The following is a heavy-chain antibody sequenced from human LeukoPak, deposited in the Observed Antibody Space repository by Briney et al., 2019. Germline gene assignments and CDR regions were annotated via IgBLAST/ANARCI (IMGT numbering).Heavy chain of an antibody. CDR2: ISAYNGNT. Sequence: ASVKVSCKASGYTFTSYGISWVRQAPGQGLEWMGWISAYNGNTNYAQKLQGRVTMTTDTSTSTAYMELRSLRSDDTAVYYCARDDSSSWLLGWFDPWGQGTLVTVSS. CDR1: GYTFTSYG. D-gene: IGHD6-13*01. V-gene: IGHV1-18*01. CDR3: ARDDSSSWLLGWFDP. J-gene: IGHJ5*02.